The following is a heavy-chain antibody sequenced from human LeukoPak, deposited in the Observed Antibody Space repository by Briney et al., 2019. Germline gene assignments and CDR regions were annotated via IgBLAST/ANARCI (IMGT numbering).Heavy chain of an antibody. Sequence: GGSLRLSCAASGFTFSSYAMHWVRQAPGRGLEWVAVISYDGSNKYYADSVKGRFTISRDNSKNTLYLQMNSLRAEDTAVYYCAKRDASNWGQGTLVTVSS. CDR3: AKRDASN. V-gene: IGHV3-30-3*02. CDR2: ISYDGSNK. CDR1: GFTFSSYA. J-gene: IGHJ4*02.